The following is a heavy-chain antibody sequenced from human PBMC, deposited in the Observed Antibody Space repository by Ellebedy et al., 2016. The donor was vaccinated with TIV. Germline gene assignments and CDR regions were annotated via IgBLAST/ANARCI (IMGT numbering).Heavy chain of an antibody. CDR3: ARDDGSEGALGY. D-gene: IGHD3-10*01. CDR2: MDQDGSKT. Sequence: GESLKISCAASGFTFSSFWMTWARQVPGKGLEWVANMDQDGSKTNYVCSVKGRFSISRDNAQNSLYLQMNSLRAEDTAMYYCARDDGSEGALGYWGQGTLDTVSS. J-gene: IGHJ4*02. CDR1: GFTFSSFW. V-gene: IGHV3-7*03.